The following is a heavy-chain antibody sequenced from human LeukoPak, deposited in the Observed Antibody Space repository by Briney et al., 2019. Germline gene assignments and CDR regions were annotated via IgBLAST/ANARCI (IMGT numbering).Heavy chain of an antibody. CDR2: IDPSGGST. D-gene: IGHD2-15*01. V-gene: IGHV1-46*01. CDR1: GYTFTSHF. Sequence: GSSVNVSCKASGYTFTSHFMHWVRQAPGRGLEWMGRIDPSGGSTSYAQKFQGRVTMTRDTSTSTVYMELSSLRSEDTAVYYCARNSGSGFDYWGQGTLVTVSS. CDR3: ARNSGSGFDY. J-gene: IGHJ4*02.